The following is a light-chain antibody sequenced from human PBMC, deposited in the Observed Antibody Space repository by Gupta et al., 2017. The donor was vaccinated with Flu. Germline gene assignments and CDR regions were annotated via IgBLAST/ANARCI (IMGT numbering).Light chain of an antibody. CDR3: QQYSNWPPIT. J-gene: IGKJ5*01. CDR1: N. Sequence: NLAWYQQKPGQTPRLLIYRASIRATGIPASFSGSGSGTEFTLTISSLQSEDFAVYYCQQYSNWPPITFGQGTRLEIK. CDR2: RAS. V-gene: IGKV3-15*01.